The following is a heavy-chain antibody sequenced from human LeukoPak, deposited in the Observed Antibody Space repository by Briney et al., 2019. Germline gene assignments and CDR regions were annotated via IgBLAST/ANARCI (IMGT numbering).Heavy chain of an antibody. CDR1: GFTFSSYS. J-gene: IGHJ4*02. Sequence: PGGSLRLSCAASGFTFSSYSMNWVRQAPGKGLEWVSYISSSSSTIYYADSVKGRFTISRDNAKNSLYLQMNSLRDEDTAVYYCARDISVGIGTYFDYWGQGTLVTVSS. V-gene: IGHV3-48*02. CDR2: ISSSSSTI. D-gene: IGHD2-15*01. CDR3: ARDISVGIGTYFDY.